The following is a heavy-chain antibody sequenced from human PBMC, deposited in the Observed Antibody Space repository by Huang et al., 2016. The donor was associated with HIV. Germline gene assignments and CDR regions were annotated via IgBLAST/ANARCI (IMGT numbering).Heavy chain of an antibody. CDR3: ARTYYYDSSGVDPRRAFDI. CDR1: GFTFRSYW. CDR2: INSDGRRT. D-gene: IGHD3-22*01. Sequence: EVQLEESGGGLVQPGGSLRLSCAASGFTFRSYWVSGVRKAAGKGLVGVSRINSDGRRTSSAYSEKGRFTISRDNAKNTLYLQMNSLRAEDTAVYYCARTYYYDSSGVDPRRAFDIWGQGTMVTVSS. V-gene: IGHV3-74*01. J-gene: IGHJ3*02.